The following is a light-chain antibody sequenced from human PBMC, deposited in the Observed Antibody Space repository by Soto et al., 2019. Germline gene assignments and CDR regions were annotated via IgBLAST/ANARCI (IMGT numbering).Light chain of an antibody. CDR2: DVT. CDR3: SSCASSSPWV. CDR1: SSDVGGYNY. V-gene: IGLV2-14*01. J-gene: IGLJ2*01. Sequence: QSVLTQPASVSGSPGQSITISCTGNSSDVGGYNYVSWYQQYPGKAPKLMIYDVTNRPSGVSNRFSGSKSGNTASLTISGLQAEDEADYYCSSCASSSPWVFGGGTQLTVL.